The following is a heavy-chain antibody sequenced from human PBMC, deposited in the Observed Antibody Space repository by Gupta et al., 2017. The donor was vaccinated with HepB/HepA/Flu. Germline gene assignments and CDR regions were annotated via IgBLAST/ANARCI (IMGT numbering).Heavy chain of an antibody. CDR2: ISSSSSYI. CDR1: GFTFSSYS. CDR3: ARAGTGNYYYYYMDV. D-gene: IGHD1-1*01. V-gene: IGHV3-21*01. Sequence: EVQLVESGGGLVKPGGSLRLSCAASGFTFSSYSMNWVRQAPGKGLEWVSSISSSSSYIYYADSVKGRLTTARDNAKNSLYLQMNSLRAEDTAVYYGARAGTGNYYYYYMDVWGKGTTVTVSS. J-gene: IGHJ6*03.